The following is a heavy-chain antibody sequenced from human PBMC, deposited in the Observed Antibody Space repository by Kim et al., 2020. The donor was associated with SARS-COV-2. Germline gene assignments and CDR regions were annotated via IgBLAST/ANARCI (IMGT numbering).Heavy chain of an antibody. CDR3: ARVGLSGYTVDY. CDR2: ISSTSRNI. Sequence: GGSLRLSCAASGFTFSIYSIDWVRRAPGKGLEWIIYISSTSRNIHYADSVKGRFTVSRDNAVNSVYLHMDSLTDEHSSIYYCARVGLSGYTVDYWGQGTPVTVSS. D-gene: IGHD5-12*01. V-gene: IGHV3-48*02. CDR1: GFTFSIYS. J-gene: IGHJ4*02.